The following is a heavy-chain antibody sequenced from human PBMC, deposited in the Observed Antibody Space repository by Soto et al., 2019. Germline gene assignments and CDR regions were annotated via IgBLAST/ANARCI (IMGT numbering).Heavy chain of an antibody. J-gene: IGHJ4*02. D-gene: IGHD3-22*01. CDR1: GYTISSGYY. CDR2: VFHRGTT. CDR3: ARVDSPYYYNSSGYFTY. Sequence: SETLSLPCGVSGYTISSGYYWGWIRQPPGRGPEWIGNVFHRGTTYYNPSLKSRAAISIDTSKNEFSLRLSSVNAADTAVYYCARVDSPYYYNSSGYFTYWGQGALVTVSS. V-gene: IGHV4-38-2*01.